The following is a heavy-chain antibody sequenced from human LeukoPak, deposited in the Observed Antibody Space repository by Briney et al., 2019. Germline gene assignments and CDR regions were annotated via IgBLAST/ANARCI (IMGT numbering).Heavy chain of an antibody. CDR3: ARRDAFSLGFFDY. CDR2: INDSGDST. V-gene: IGHV3-23*01. CDR1: GFTFSNYG. Sequence: GGSLRLSCAASGFTFSNYGMSWVRQAPGKGLEWVSGINDSGDSTYYADSVKGRFTISRDNSKNTLYLQMNSLRAEDTAVYYCARRDAFSLGFFDYWGQGTLVTVSS. J-gene: IGHJ4*02. D-gene: IGHD5-24*01.